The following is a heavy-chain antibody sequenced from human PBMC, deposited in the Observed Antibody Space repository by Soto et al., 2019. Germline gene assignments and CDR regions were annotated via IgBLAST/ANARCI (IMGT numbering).Heavy chain of an antibody. CDR1: GFTVSDNY. CDR2: LYSGGST. Sequence: HPGGSLRLSCAASGFTVSDNYMTWVRQAPGKGLEWVSTLYSGGSTYYADSVKGRFTISRDNSKNTLFLQMDSLRAEDTAMYYCARLDHGESVYFDYWGQGTLVTVSS. CDR3: ARLDHGESVYFDY. V-gene: IGHV3-53*01. J-gene: IGHJ4*02.